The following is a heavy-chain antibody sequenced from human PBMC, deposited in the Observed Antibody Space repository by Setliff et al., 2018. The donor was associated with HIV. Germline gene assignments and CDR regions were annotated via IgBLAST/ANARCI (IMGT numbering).Heavy chain of an antibody. CDR3: ARDQPQDYDSLTGYYTGRYFDY. Sequence: SETLSLTCTVSGGSISSGDYYWTWIRQPAGKGLQWIGRIHTSGNTNYNPSLKSRVTISVDTSKSQFSLKLTSVTAADTAVYYCARDQPQDYDSLTGYYTGRYFDYWG. J-gene: IGHJ4*03. V-gene: IGHV4-61*02. CDR2: IHTSGNT. CDR1: GGSISSGDYY. D-gene: IGHD3-9*01.